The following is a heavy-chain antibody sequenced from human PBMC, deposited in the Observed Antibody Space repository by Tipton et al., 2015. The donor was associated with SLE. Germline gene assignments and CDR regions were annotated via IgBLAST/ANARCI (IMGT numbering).Heavy chain of an antibody. Sequence: TLSLTCAVSGGSISHDYWWSWVRQAPGKGLEWIGEIYHTGSTKYNPPLKSRVTISVDKSNNQFSLNLKYVTAADTALYYCAREKIAAAGLYYFDSWGQGSLVTVSS. V-gene: IGHV4-4*02. CDR3: AREKIAAAGLYYFDS. D-gene: IGHD6-13*01. CDR2: IYHTGST. J-gene: IGHJ4*02. CDR1: GGSISHDYW.